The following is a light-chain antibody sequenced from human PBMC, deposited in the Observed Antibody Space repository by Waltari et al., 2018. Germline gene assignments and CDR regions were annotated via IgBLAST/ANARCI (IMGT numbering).Light chain of an antibody. CDR1: SSNIGSNT. J-gene: IGLJ1*01. V-gene: IGLV1-44*01. Sequence: QSVLTQPPSASGTPGQRVTISCSGSSSNIGSNTVNWYQQPPGMAPKLLIYRNNQRPSGVPDRFSGSKSGTSASLAISGLQSEDEADYYCAAWDDSLNGRVFGTGTKVTVL. CDR3: AAWDDSLNGRV. CDR2: RNN.